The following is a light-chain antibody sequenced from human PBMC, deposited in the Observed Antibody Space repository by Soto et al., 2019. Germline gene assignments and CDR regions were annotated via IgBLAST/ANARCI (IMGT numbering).Light chain of an antibody. CDR1: SSNIGAGYD. V-gene: IGLV1-40*01. J-gene: IGLJ1*01. CDR3: QSYDSSLGYV. Sequence: QSVLTQPPSVSGAPGQRVTISCTGSSSNIGAGYDVHWYQQLPGRVPKLLIYGNSNRPSGVPDRFSGSKSGSSASLAITGLQAEDEADYYCQSYDSSLGYVFGTGTKVTVL. CDR2: GNS.